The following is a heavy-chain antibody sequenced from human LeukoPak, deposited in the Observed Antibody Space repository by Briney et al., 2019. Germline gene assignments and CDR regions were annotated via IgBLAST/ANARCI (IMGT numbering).Heavy chain of an antibody. D-gene: IGHD3-22*01. CDR2: IKWKTEGGTT. V-gene: IGHV3-15*01. Sequence: LGGSLRLPCAASGFTFATYAMSGVRQAPGKGLEWVGRIKWKTEGGTTDYAAPVKGRFTISRDDSKNTLYLQMNSLKTEDTAVYYCTTDTYYYDSSGYYFADYWGQGTLVTVSS. CDR1: GFTFATYA. J-gene: IGHJ4*02. CDR3: TTDTYYYDSSGYYFADY.